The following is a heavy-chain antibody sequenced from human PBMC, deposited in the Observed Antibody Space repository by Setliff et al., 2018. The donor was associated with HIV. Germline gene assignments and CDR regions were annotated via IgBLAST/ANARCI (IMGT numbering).Heavy chain of an antibody. D-gene: IGHD1-26*01. CDR3: ARSDSGDYSGFDF. Sequence: PGESLKISCQGFGYSFTSYWIGWVRQMPGKGLEWMGIIYPGDSDTRYSPSFQGQVTISADKSFSAAYLQLSSLRPSDTAMYYCARSDSGDYSGFDFWGLGTLVTVSS. CDR1: GYSFTSYW. V-gene: IGHV5-51*01. CDR2: IYPGDSDT. J-gene: IGHJ5*01.